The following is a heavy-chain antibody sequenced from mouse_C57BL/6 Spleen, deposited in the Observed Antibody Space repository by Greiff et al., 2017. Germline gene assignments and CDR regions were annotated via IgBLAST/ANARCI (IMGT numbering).Heavy chain of an antibody. V-gene: IGHV1-39*01. CDR3: ARGQATFYYAMDY. CDR2: ITPNYGTT. Sequence: VQLQQSGPELVKPGASVKISCKASGYSFTDYNMNWVKQSNGKSLEWIGVITPNYGTTSYNQKFKGKATLTVDQSSSTAYMQLNSLTSEDSAVDYCARGQATFYYAMDYWGQGTSVTVSS. D-gene: IGHD3-2*02. CDR1: GYSFTDYN. J-gene: IGHJ4*01.